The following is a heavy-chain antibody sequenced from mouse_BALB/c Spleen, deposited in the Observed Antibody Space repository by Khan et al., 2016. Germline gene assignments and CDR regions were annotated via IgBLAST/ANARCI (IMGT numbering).Heavy chain of an antibody. CDR3: ARLEDI. CDR2: IWAGGST. Sequence: QVQLKQSGPGLVAPSQSLSITCTVSGFSLTSYGVHWVRQPPGKGLEWLGVIWAGGSTNYNSALMSRLSISKHNSKSQVFLKMNNRQTDYTAMYYDARLEDIWGQGTTLTVSS. V-gene: IGHV2-9*02. CDR1: GFSLTSYG. J-gene: IGHJ2*01. D-gene: IGHD1-3*01.